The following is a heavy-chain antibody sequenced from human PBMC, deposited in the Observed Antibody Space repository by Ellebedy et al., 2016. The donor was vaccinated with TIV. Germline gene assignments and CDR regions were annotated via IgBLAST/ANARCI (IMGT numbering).Heavy chain of an antibody. V-gene: IGHV3-23*01. Sequence: GESLKISCAASGFTFSSHAMSWVRQAPGKGLEWVSGILGGGDETYYANSVKGRFTISRDNAKNSLYLHMNSLRAEDTALYYCARGPAGYNAGKHDFWGQGTLVVVSS. CDR2: ILGGGDET. CDR1: GFTFSSHA. J-gene: IGHJ4*02. D-gene: IGHD1-14*01. CDR3: ARGPAGYNAGKHDF.